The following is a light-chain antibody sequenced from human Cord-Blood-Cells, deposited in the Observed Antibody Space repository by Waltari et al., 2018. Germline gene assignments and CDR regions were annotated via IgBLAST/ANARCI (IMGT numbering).Light chain of an antibody. J-gene: IGKJ2*01. CDR3: QQSYSTPYT. V-gene: IGKV1-39*01. Sequence: DIQMTQSPSSLSASVGDSVPITCRASQSISSYLNWYQQKPGKAPNLLIYAASSLQSGVPSRFSGSGSGTDFTLTISSLQPEDFATYYCQQSYSTPYTFGQGTKLEIK. CDR2: AAS. CDR1: QSISSY.